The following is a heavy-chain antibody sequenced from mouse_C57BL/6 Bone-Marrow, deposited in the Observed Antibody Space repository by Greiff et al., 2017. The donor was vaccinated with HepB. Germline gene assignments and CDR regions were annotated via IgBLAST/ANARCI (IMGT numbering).Heavy chain of an antibody. D-gene: IGHD2-1*01. CDR2: INPGSGGT. J-gene: IGHJ4*01. V-gene: IGHV1-54*01. CDR3: ARYHGNYTYY. Sequence: VQLQQSGAELVRPGTSVKVSCKASGYAFTNYLIEWVKQRPGQGLEWIGVINPGSGGTNYNEKFKGKATLTADKSSSTAYMQLSSLTSEDSAVYFCARYHGNYTYYWGQGTSVTVSS. CDR1: GYAFTNYL.